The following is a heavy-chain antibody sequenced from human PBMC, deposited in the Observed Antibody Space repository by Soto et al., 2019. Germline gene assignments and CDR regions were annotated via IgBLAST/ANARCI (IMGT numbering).Heavy chain of an antibody. CDR2: ISGSGGST. CDR1: GFTFSSYA. CDR3: ALFESVAGTGAFDI. J-gene: IGHJ3*02. V-gene: IGHV3-23*01. Sequence: PGGSLRLSCAASGFTFSSYAMSWVSQAPGKGLEWVSAISGSGGSTYYADSVQGRFTISRDNSKNTLYLQMNSLRAEDTAVYYCALFESVAGTGAFDIWGQGTMVTVSS. D-gene: IGHD6-19*01.